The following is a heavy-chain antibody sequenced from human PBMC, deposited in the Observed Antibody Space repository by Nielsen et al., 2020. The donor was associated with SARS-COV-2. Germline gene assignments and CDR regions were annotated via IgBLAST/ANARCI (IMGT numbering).Heavy chain of an antibody. CDR1: GGSISSYY. D-gene: IGHD1-26*01. CDR3: ARLVGATGWFDP. CDR2: IYYSGST. Sequence: SETLSLTCTVSGGSISSYYWSWIRQPPGKGLEWIGYIYYSGSTNYNPSLKGRVTISVDTSKNQFSLKLSSVTAADTAVYYCARLVGATGWFDPWGQGTLVTVSS. V-gene: IGHV4-59*01. J-gene: IGHJ5*02.